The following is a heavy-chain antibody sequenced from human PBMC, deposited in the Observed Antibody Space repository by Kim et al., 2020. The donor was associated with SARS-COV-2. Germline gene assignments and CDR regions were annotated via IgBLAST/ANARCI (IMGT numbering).Heavy chain of an antibody. J-gene: IGHJ3*02. CDR3: ARGYGVLRYFDRRGNAFDI. Sequence: SETLSLTCAVYGGSFSGYYWSWIRQPPGKGLEWIGEINHSGSTNYNPSLKSRVTISVDTSKNQFSLKLSSVTAADTAVYYCARGYGVLRYFDRRGNAFDIWGQGTMVTVSS. CDR1: GGSFSGYY. CDR2: INHSGST. D-gene: IGHD3-9*01. V-gene: IGHV4-34*01.